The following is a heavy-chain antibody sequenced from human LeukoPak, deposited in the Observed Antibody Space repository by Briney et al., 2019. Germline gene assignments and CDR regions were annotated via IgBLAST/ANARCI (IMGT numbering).Heavy chain of an antibody. CDR2: INPNSGGT. D-gene: IGHD4-23*01. CDR3: ARGSSRHPKLDHPLSLFDY. CDR1: GYTFTGYY. V-gene: IGHV1-2*02. Sequence: GASVKVSCKASGYTFTGYYMHWVRQAPGQGLEWMGWINPNSGGTNYAQKFQGRVTMTRDTSISTAYMELSRLRSDDTAVYYCARGSSRHPKLDHPLSLFDYWGQGTLVTVSS. J-gene: IGHJ4*02.